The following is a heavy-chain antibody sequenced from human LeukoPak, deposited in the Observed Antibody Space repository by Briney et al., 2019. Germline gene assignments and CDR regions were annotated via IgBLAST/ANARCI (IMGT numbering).Heavy chain of an antibody. CDR2: IIPIFGTA. J-gene: IGHJ4*02. D-gene: IGHD5-18*01. CDR3: ARARGTAMPKDY. Sequence: GASVKVSCKASGGTFSGYAIRWVRQAPGQGLEWMGGIIPIFGTANYAQKFQGRVTITADESTSTAYMELSSLRSEDTAVYYCARARGTAMPKDYWGQGTLVTVSS. CDR1: GGTFSGYA. V-gene: IGHV1-69*13.